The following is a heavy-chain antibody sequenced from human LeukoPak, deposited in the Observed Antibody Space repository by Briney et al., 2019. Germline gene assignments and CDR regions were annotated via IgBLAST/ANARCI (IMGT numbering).Heavy chain of an antibody. CDR2: INHSGST. CDR1: GGSFSGSY. D-gene: IGHD3-3*01. Sequence: SETLSLTCAVYGGSFSGSYWSWIRQPPGKGLEWIGEINHSGSTNYNPSLKSRVTISVDTSKNQFSLKLSSVTAADTAVYYCARHFAAYYDFWSGTPGDNWFDPWGQGTLVTVSS. V-gene: IGHV4-34*01. CDR3: ARHFAAYYDFWSGTPGDNWFDP. J-gene: IGHJ5*02.